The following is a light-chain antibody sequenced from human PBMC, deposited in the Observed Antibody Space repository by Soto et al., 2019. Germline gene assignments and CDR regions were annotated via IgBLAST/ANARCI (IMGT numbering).Light chain of an antibody. CDR1: SGHSSYA. Sequence: QSVLTQSPSASASLGASVKLTCTLSSGHSSYAIAWHQQQPEKGPRYLMTLNSDGSHSKGDGIPDRFSGSSSGAERYLIISSLQSEDEADYYCQTWGTGIHVFGTGTKLTVL. CDR2: LNSDGSH. V-gene: IGLV4-69*01. CDR3: QTWGTGIHV. J-gene: IGLJ1*01.